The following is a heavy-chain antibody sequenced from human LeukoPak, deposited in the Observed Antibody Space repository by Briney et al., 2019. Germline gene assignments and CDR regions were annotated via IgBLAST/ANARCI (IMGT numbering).Heavy chain of an antibody. CDR3: ARTATYTVASIN. V-gene: IGHV4-30-4*01. Sequence: SETLPLTCTVSGGPLTNGDYYWSWIRQPPGKGLEWIGYIYHSGSTSFDPSLGSRLTISVDTSRNQSSLRLTSVTAADTALYYCARTATYTVASINWGQGTLVTVSS. CDR1: GGPLTNGDYY. D-gene: IGHD5-12*01. CDR2: IYHSGST. J-gene: IGHJ4*02.